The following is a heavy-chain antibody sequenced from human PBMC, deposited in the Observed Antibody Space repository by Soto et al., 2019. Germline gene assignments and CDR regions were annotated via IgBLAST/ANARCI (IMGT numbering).Heavy chain of an antibody. CDR1: GGSISSRDSY. CDR3: ARGFGRSHFDY. Sequence: SETLSLTCTVSGGSISSRDSYWGWIRQPPGKGLEWIGSFHYSGSTYYNPSLKSQVTISVDTSKNQLSLRVTSVTAADTAVYYCARGFGRSHFDYWGQGTLVTVSS. J-gene: IGHJ4*02. D-gene: IGHD3-16*01. CDR2: FHYSGST. V-gene: IGHV4-39*01.